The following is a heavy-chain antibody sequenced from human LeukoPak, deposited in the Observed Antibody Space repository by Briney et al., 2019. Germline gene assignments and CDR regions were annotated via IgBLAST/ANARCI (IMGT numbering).Heavy chain of an antibody. CDR3: ARDGFVGAADY. V-gene: IGHV3-7*01. CDR2: IKEDGSVK. CDR1: GFTFSSYW. Sequence: PGGSLRLSCAASGFTFSSYWMTWVRQAPGKGLVWVANIKEDGSVKFYVDSVRGRFTISRDNAKNSLYLQMNSLRVEDTAVYYCARDGFVGAADYWGQGTLVTVSS. D-gene: IGHD6-13*01. J-gene: IGHJ4*02.